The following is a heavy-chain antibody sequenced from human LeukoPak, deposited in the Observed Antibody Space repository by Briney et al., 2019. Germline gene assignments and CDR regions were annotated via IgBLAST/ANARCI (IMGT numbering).Heavy chain of an antibody. V-gene: IGHV1-46*01. CDR1: GYTFTSYY. Sequence: GASVKVSCKASGYTFTSYYMHWVRQAPGQGLEWMGIINPSGGSTSYAQKFQGRVTMTRDMSTSTVYMELSSLRSEDTAVYYCAREFGGTVGASYYYMDVWGKGTTVTVSS. CDR3: AREFGGTVGASYYYMDV. J-gene: IGHJ6*03. D-gene: IGHD1-26*01. CDR2: INPSGGST.